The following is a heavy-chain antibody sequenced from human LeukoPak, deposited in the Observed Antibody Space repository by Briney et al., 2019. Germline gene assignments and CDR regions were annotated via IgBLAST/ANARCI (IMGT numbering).Heavy chain of an antibody. CDR2: ISYDGSNK. D-gene: IGHD6-6*01. V-gene: IGHV3-30*03. CDR1: GFTFSSYG. CDR3: ATGPKPYSSSSAFDI. J-gene: IGHJ3*02. Sequence: GGSLRLSCAASGFTFSSYGMHWVRQAPGKGLEWVAVISYDGSNKYYADSVKGRFTISRDNSKNTLYLQMNSLRAEDTAVYYCATGPKPYSSSSAFDIWGQGTMVTVSS.